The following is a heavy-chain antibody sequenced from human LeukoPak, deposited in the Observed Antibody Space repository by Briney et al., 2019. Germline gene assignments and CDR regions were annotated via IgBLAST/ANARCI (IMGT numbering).Heavy chain of an antibody. CDR2: INSDGSWT. V-gene: IGHV3-74*01. J-gene: IGHJ4*02. CDR3: ARGRGQTGKGFFDY. CDR1: GNYW. D-gene: IGHD3-10*01. Sequence: GGSLRLSCAASGNYWMHWVRQVPGKGLVWVSHINSDGSWTSYADSVKGRFTISRDNSKNTLYLQMNSLRAEDTAVYYCARGRGQTGKGFFDYWGQGTLVTVSS.